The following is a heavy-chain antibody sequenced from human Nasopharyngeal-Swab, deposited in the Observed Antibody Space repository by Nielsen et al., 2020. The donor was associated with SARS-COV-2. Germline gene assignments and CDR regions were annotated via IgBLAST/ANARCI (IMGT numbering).Heavy chain of an antibody. D-gene: IGHD6-19*01. J-gene: IGHJ4*02. CDR1: GFRAYS. Sequence: GGSLRLSCVDSGFRAYSMNWVRQAPGKGLEWVSSISSSSSDIYYADSVKGRFTISRDNSKNTLYLQMNSLRAEDTAVYYCAREDPIAVAGNLDYWGQGTLVTVSS. CDR2: ISSSSSDI. CDR3: AREDPIAVAGNLDY. V-gene: IGHV3-21*01.